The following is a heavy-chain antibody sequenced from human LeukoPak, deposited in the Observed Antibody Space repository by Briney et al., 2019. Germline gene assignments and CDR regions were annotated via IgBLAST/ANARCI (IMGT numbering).Heavy chain of an antibody. D-gene: IGHD6-13*01. Sequence: GRSLRLSCAASGFTFDDYAMHWVRQAPGKGLEWVSGISWNSGSIGYADSVKGRFTISRDNAKNSLYLQMNSLRAEDTALYYCAKDFIFARPMGSSSSSFDYWGQGTLVTVSS. V-gene: IGHV3-9*01. J-gene: IGHJ4*02. CDR3: AKDFIFARPMGSSSSSFDY. CDR1: GFTFDDYA. CDR2: ISWNSGSI.